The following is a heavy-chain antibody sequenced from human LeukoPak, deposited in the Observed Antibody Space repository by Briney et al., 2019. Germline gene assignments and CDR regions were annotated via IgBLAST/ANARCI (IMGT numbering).Heavy chain of an antibody. Sequence: ASVKVSCKASGYTFTSYDINWVRQATGQGLEWMGWMNPNSGNTGYAQKFQGRVTMTRNTSISTDYMELSSLRSEDTAVYYCARHPPLSGTLYYYYGMDVWGQGTTVTVSS. CDR1: GYTFTSYD. D-gene: IGHD1-14*01. CDR3: ARHPPLSGTLYYYYGMDV. CDR2: MNPNSGNT. V-gene: IGHV1-8*01. J-gene: IGHJ6*02.